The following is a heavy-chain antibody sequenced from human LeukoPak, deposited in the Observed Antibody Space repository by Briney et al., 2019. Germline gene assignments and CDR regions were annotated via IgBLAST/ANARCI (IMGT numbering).Heavy chain of an antibody. CDR3: ARVPFYSSGSYYFDY. V-gene: IGHV4-39*01. CDR1: GGSISSSDYY. CDR2: IYYSGST. D-gene: IGHD6-19*01. J-gene: IGHJ4*02. Sequence: PSATLSLTCTVSGGSISSSDYYWGWIRQPPGKGLEWIGNIYYSGSTYYNPSLKSRVTISVDTSKNLFSLKLSSVTAADTAVYYCARVPFYSSGSYYFDYWGQGTLVTVSS.